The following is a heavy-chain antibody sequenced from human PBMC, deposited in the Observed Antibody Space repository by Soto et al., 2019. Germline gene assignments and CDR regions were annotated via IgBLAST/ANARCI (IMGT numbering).Heavy chain of an antibody. J-gene: IGHJ4*02. D-gene: IGHD5-18*01. Sequence: SETLSLPCTVSAGSISSGGYYWSWIRQHPGKGLEWIGYIDYSGSTYYNPSLESRVTISVDTSKNQFSLKLSSVTAADTAVYYCARAQWIQLWMGYFDYWGQGTLVTVSS. V-gene: IGHV4-31*03. CDR3: ARAQWIQLWMGYFDY. CDR2: IDYSGST. CDR1: AGSISSGGYY.